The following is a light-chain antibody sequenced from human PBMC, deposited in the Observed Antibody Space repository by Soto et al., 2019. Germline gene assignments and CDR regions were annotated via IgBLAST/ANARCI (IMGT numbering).Light chain of an antibody. CDR3: CSYAGISIVV. CDR1: SSDVGNYNL. Sequence: QSALTQPASVSGSPGQSITISCTGTSSDVGNYNLVSWYQQLPGKAPKLLIYEGSKRPSGVSNRFSGSKSGNTASLTISGLQAEDEADYFCCSYAGISIVVFGGGTKVTVL. J-gene: IGLJ2*01. CDR2: EGS. V-gene: IGLV2-23*01.